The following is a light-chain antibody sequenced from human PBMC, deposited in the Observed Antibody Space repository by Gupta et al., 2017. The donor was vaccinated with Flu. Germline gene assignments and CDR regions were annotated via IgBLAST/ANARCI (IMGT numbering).Light chain of an antibody. CDR3: GTWDSSLSAYV. J-gene: IGLJ1*01. CDR2: ENN. V-gene: IGLV1-51*02. Sequence: KVTISCSGSSANIGNNYVSWYQQLPGRAPKLLIYENNKRPSGIPDRFSGSKSGTSATLCITGLQTGDEAEYYCGTWDSSLSAYVFGTGTKVTVL. CDR1: SANIGNNY.